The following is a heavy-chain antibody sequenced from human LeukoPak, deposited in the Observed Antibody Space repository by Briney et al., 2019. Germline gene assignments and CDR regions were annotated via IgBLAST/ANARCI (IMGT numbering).Heavy chain of an antibody. D-gene: IGHD3-3*01. CDR2: ISGSGGST. Sequence: GGSLRLSCAASGFTFSSYAMSWVRQAPGKGLEWVSAISGSGGSTYYADSVKGRFTISRDNSKNTLYLQMNSLRAEDTAVYYCAKDRRALRFLEWFDYWGQGTLVTVSS. J-gene: IGHJ4*02. CDR3: AKDRRALRFLEWFDY. V-gene: IGHV3-23*01. CDR1: GFTFSSYA.